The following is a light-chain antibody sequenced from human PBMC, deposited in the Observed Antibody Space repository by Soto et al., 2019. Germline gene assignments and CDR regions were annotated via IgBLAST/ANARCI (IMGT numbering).Light chain of an antibody. CDR1: QSVAGS. J-gene: IGKJ5*01. CDR3: KQQGRSWIT. Sequence: EFVLTQSPATLSLSPGERAILSCRASQSVAGSLAWYQQKPGQAPRLLIYGASTRATGIQDRFSGSGSGTDFTLTIRRLEPEDFAVYYCKQQGRSWITFGQGTRLEI. CDR2: GAS. V-gene: IGKV3-20*01.